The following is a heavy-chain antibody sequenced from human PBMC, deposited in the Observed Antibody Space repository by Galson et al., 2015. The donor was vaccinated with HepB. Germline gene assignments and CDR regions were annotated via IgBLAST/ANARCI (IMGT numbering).Heavy chain of an antibody. J-gene: IGHJ5*02. CDR3: AGVRRYQLLPDGSYNWFDP. CDR2: IYYSGST. Sequence: SETLSLTCTVSGGSISSYYWSWIRQPPGKGLEWIGYIYYSGSTNYNPSLKSRVTISVDTSKNQFSLKLSSVTAADTAVYYCAGVRRYQLLPDGSYNWFDPWGQGTLVTVSS. CDR1: GGSISSYY. D-gene: IGHD2-2*01. V-gene: IGHV4-59*12.